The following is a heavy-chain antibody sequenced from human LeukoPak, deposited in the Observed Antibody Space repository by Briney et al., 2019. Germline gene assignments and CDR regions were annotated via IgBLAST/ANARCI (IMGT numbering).Heavy chain of an antibody. D-gene: IGHD6-13*01. CDR2: INPCGCNT. V-gene: IGHV1-46*01. Sequence: ASVKVSCKASGYTFTSYYIHWVRQAPGKGREGMGIINPCGCNTNFAQKFQGRVTMTRDMSTSTVYMELSSLRSEETAVYYLARVRSWSFDYWGQATLVAASS. CDR3: ARVRSWSFDY. J-gene: IGHJ4*02. CDR1: GYTFTSYY.